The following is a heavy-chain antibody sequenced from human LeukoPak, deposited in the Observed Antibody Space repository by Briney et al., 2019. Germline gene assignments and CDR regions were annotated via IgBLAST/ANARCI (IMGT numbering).Heavy chain of an antibody. Sequence: GGSLRLSCAASGFTFSNAWMSWVRQAPGKGLEWVGRIKSKTDGGTTDYAAPVEGRFTISRDDSKNTLYLQMNSLKTEDTAVYYCTTDLGASLRGYITMVRGVIGYFDYWGQGTLVTVPS. CDR3: TTDLGASLRGYITMVRGVIGYFDY. CDR1: GFTFSNAW. D-gene: IGHD3-10*01. CDR2: IKSKTDGGTT. J-gene: IGHJ4*02. V-gene: IGHV3-15*01.